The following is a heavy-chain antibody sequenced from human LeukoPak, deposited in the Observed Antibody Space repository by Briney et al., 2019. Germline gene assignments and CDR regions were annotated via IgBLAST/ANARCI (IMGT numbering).Heavy chain of an antibody. J-gene: IGHJ4*02. CDR2: ISSSSSYI. D-gene: IGHD3-3*01. CDR1: GFTFSSYS. Sequence: PGGSLRLSCAASGFTFSSYSMNWVRQAPGEGLEWVSSISSSSSYIYYADSVKGRFTTSRDNSKNPLYLQMNSMRAEDTAVYYCAEGGEWFQPIDYWGQGTLVTVSS. V-gene: IGHV3-21*04. CDR3: AEGGEWFQPIDY.